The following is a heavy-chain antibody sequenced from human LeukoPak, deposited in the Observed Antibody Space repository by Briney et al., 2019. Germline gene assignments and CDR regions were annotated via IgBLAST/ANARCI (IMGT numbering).Heavy chain of an antibody. CDR3: AGDREWWGYDAFDI. Sequence: GASVKVSCKASGYTFTSYGISWVRQAPGQGLEWMGWISAYNGNTNYAQKLQGRVTMTTDTSTSTTYMELRSLRSDDTAVYYCAGDREWWGYDAFDIWGQGTMVTVSS. CDR1: GYTFTSYG. J-gene: IGHJ3*02. D-gene: IGHD2-21*01. CDR2: ISAYNGNT. V-gene: IGHV1-18*01.